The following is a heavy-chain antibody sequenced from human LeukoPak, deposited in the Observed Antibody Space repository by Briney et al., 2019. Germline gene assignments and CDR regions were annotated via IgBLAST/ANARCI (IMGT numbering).Heavy chain of an antibody. V-gene: IGHV4-4*07. Sequence: PSETLSLTCTVSGGSISSYYWSWIRQPAGKGLEWIGRIYTSGSTNYNPSLKSRVTMSVDTSKNQFSLKLSSVTAADTAVYYCARGRAYYDSSGYYYSLSLDYWGQGTLVTVSS. D-gene: IGHD3-22*01. CDR3: ARGRAYYDSSGYYYSLSLDY. CDR1: GGSISSYY. CDR2: IYTSGST. J-gene: IGHJ4*02.